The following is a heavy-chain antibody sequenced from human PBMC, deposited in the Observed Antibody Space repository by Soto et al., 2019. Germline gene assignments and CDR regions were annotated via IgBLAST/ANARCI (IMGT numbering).Heavy chain of an antibody. Sequence: QVQLVQSGAEEKKPGASVKVSCKASGYTFTSYAMHWVRQAPGQRLEWMGWINAGNGNTKYSQKFQGRVTITRDTSASTAYMELSSLKSEDTAVYYCARDPSYYGMDVWGQGTTVTVSS. V-gene: IGHV1-3*05. CDR3: ARDPSYYGMDV. CDR2: INAGNGNT. J-gene: IGHJ6*02. CDR1: GYTFTSYA.